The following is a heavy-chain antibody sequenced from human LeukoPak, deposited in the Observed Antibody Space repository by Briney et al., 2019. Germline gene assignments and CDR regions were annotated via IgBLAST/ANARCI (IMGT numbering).Heavy chain of an antibody. CDR3: AKDDGWVQYAN. V-gene: IGHV3-48*01. J-gene: IGHJ4*02. D-gene: IGHD5-24*01. CDR2: ISSSSSTI. CDR1: GFTFSSYS. Sequence: GGSLRLSCAASGFTFSSYSMNWVRQAPGKGLEWVSYISSSSSTIYYADSVKGRFTISRDNAKNSLYLQMNSLRAEDTAVYYCAKDDGWVQYANWGQGTLVTVSS.